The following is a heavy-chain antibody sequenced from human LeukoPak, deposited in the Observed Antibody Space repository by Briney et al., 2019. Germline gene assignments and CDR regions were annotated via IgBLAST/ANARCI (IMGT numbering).Heavy chain of an antibody. CDR1: GFTFSSYA. Sequence: PGGSLRLSCAASGFTFSSYAMSWVRQAPGKGLEWVSAISGSGGSTYYADSVKGRFTISRDNAKNSLYLQMNSLRAEDTAIYYCARPRSGTFDYWGQGTLVTVSS. CDR2: ISGSGGST. J-gene: IGHJ4*02. V-gene: IGHV3-23*01. D-gene: IGHD3-10*01. CDR3: ARPRSGTFDY.